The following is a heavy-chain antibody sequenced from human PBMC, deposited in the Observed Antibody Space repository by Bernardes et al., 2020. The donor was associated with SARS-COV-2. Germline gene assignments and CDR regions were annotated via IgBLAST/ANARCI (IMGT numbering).Heavy chain of an antibody. Sequence: SETLSLTCTVSGGSNNYYYWSWIRQPPGKGLEWIGCIYSSGTTTYSPSLKSRVTMSIDTSKTQFSLNLNSVTAADTAMYYCARHAKDCNKGVCQTYYYYAMDVWGQGTTVTVSS. CDR1: GGSNNYYY. J-gene: IGHJ6*02. D-gene: IGHD2-8*01. CDR3: ARHAKDCNKGVCQTYYYYAMDV. V-gene: IGHV4-59*08. CDR2: IYSSGTT.